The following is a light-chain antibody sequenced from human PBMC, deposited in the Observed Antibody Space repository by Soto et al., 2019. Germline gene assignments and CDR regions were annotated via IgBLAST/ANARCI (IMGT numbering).Light chain of an antibody. J-gene: IGLJ1*01. CDR2: ANN. Sequence: QSVLTQPPSVSGAPGQTVTISCTGTSSNIGARVDVHWYQHLPGTAPKLLIYANNIRPSGVPDRFSGSESGSSASLAISGLQAEDEGDYYCQSYDSSLSGSYAFGTGTKLTVL. CDR1: SSNIGARVD. V-gene: IGLV1-40*01. CDR3: QSYDSSLSGSYA.